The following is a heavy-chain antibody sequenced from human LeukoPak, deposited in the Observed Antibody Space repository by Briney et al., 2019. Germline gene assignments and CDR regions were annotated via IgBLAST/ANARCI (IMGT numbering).Heavy chain of an antibody. D-gene: IGHD2-15*01. CDR3: ARDLYSDYYYGMDV. V-gene: IGHV3-66*01. CDR1: GFTFSTYW. CDR2: IYSGGST. J-gene: IGHJ6*02. Sequence: GGSLRLSCAASGFTFSTYWMNWVRQAPGKGLEWVSVIYSGGSTYYADSVKGRFTISRDNSKNTLYLQMNSLRAEDTAVHYCARDLYSDYYYGMDVWGQGTTVTVSS.